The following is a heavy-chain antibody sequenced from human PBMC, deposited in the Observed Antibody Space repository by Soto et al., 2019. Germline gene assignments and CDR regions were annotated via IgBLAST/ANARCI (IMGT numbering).Heavy chain of an antibody. J-gene: IGHJ3*02. V-gene: IGHV3-74*01. Sequence: EVQLVESGGGLVQPGGSVRLSCAASGFTFSSYWMHWVRQAPGKGLVWVSRIYSDGSRTNYADSVEGRFTISRDNAKNTLYLQMNSLRAEETAVYYCARGVRGAYGLDIWGQGTVVTVSS. CDR2: IYSDGSRT. CDR1: GFTFSSYW. CDR3: ARGVRGAYGLDI. D-gene: IGHD2-21*01.